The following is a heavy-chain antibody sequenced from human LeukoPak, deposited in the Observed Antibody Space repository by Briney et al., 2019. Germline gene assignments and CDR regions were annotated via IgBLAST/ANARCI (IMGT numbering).Heavy chain of an antibody. CDR3: ARGEAYCGGDCSGFDY. CDR1: GYTFINYA. Sequence: ASVKVSCKASGYTFINYAIHWVRQAPGQRFEWMGWINAGNGHTKYSQNFQGRVTITRDTSASTAYMELSSLRSEDTAVYYCARGEAYCGGDCSGFDYWGQGTLVTVSS. CDR2: INAGNGHT. J-gene: IGHJ4*02. D-gene: IGHD2-21*02. V-gene: IGHV1-3*01.